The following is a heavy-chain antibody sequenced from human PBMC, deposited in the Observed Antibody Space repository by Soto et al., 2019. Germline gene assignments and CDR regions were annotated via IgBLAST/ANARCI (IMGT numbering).Heavy chain of an antibody. CDR3: AKDIALRGWVYLVVEY. CDR2: INYNSGSV. Sequence: EVQLVESGGGWVQPGRSLRLSCAASGFTFDVYAMHWVRQAPGKGLEWVSGINYNSGSVGYADSVKGRFTISRDNAKNSLHLQMNSLRAEDTAVYYCAKDIALRGWVYLVVEYWGQGTLVTVSS. V-gene: IGHV3-9*01. CDR1: GFTFDVYA. D-gene: IGHD6-13*01. J-gene: IGHJ4*02.